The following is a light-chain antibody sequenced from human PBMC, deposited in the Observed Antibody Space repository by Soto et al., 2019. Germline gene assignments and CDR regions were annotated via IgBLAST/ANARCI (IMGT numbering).Light chain of an antibody. CDR3: QQYNNWPPLT. CDR1: QSVSSSY. CDR2: DAS. J-gene: IGKJ4*01. Sequence: EIVLTQSPATLALSPGERATLSCRASQSVSSSYLAWYQQKPGQAPRLLIYDASNRATGIPARFSGSGSGTEFTLTISSLQSEDFAVYYCQQYNNWPPLTFGGGTKVDIK. V-gene: IGKV3D-15*01.